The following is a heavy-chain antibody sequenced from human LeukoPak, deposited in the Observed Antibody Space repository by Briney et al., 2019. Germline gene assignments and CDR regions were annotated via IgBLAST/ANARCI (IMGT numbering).Heavy chain of an antibody. D-gene: IGHD3-10*01. CDR3: AKGEYYGSGSYSYYGMDV. CDR1: GFTFSSYA. CDR2: ISGSGGST. V-gene: IGHV3-23*01. Sequence: GSLRLSCAASGFTFSSYAMSWVRQAPGKGLEWDSAISGSGGSTYYADSVKGRFTISRDNSKNTQYLQMNSLRAEDTAVYYCAKGEYYGSGSYSYYGMDVWGQGTTVTVSS. J-gene: IGHJ6*02.